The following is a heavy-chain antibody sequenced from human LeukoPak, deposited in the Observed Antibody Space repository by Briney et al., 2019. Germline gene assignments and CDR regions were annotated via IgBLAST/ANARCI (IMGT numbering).Heavy chain of an antibody. V-gene: IGHV4-39*01. CDR2: IYYSGST. CDR3: ARRGYSGIDY. Sequence: PSETLSLTCTVSGGSISGSTYYWGWIRQPPGKGLEWIGSIYYSGSTYYSPSLKSRVTISVDTSKNQFSLKLTSVTAADTAIYYCARRGYSGIDYWGQGTLVTVSS. J-gene: IGHJ4*02. CDR1: GGSISGSTYY. D-gene: IGHD5-12*01.